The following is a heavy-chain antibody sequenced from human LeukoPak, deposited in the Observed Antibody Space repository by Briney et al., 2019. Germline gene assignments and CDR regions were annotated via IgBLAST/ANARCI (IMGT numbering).Heavy chain of an antibody. J-gene: IGHJ4*02. V-gene: IGHV3-21*01. Sequence: GGSLRLSCAASGFTFTTYSMDWVRQAPGKGLEWVSSISGSSSYIYYADSVKGRFTISRDNAKNSLFLQMSSLRAEDTAVYYCASRPYDNSGYYYVWGQGTLVTVSS. CDR2: ISGSSSYI. CDR3: ASRPYDNSGYYYV. CDR1: GFTFTTYS. D-gene: IGHD3-22*01.